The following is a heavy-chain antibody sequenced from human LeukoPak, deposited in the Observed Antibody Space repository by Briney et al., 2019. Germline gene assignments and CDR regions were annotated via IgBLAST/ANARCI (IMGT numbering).Heavy chain of an antibody. D-gene: IGHD3-10*01. V-gene: IGHV4-4*02. CDR2: IYHSGST. CDR3: ARGSNGTMVRGVIGY. Sequence: PSETLSLTCAVSGGSISSSNWWSWVRQPPGKGLEWIGEIYHSGSTNYNPSLKSRVTMSVDKSKNQFSLKLSSVTAADTAVYYCARGSNGTMVRGVIGYWGQGTLVTVSS. CDR1: GGSISSSNW. J-gene: IGHJ4*02.